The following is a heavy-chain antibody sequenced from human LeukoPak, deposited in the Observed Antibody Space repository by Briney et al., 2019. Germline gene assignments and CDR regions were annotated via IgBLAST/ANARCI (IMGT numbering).Heavy chain of an antibody. D-gene: IGHD1-26*01. CDR2: ISSSNDGT. CDR1: GFTFSSYA. CDR3: VRRMSVGNAFDI. V-gene: IGHV3-23*01. J-gene: IGHJ3*02. Sequence: GGSLRLSCAGSGFTFSSYAMSWVRQGPGKGPEWVSAISSSNDGTFYPESVKGRFTISRDKSKNTLYLQMNSLRAEDTAVYYCVRRMSVGNAFDIWGQGTMVTVSS.